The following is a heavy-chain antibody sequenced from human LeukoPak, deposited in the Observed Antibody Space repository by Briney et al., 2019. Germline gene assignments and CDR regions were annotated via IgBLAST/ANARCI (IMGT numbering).Heavy chain of an antibody. D-gene: IGHD3-9*01. J-gene: IGHJ4*02. CDR2: ISYDGSNK. CDR1: GFTFSSYA. V-gene: IGHV3-30-3*01. CDR3: ARDLEDYDILTGYSPDY. Sequence: GGSLRLSCAASGFTFSSYAMHWVRQAPGKGLEWVAVISYDGSNKYYADSVKGRFTIYRDNSKNTLYLQMNSLRAEDTAVYYCARDLEDYDILTGYSPDYWGQGTLVTVSS.